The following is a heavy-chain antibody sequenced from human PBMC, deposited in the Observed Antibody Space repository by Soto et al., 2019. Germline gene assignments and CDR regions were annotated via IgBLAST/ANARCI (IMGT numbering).Heavy chain of an antibody. Sequence: EVQLLESGGGLVQPGGSLRLSCAASGFTFSSYAMNWVRQAPGKGLEWVSAISGSGSSTYYADSVKGRFTISRDNSKNPLELQMNSLRAEDTAVYYCAKVLLGPTMGDDAFDIWGQGTIVTVSS. CDR1: GFTFSSYA. CDR2: ISGSGSST. V-gene: IGHV3-23*01. J-gene: IGHJ3*02. D-gene: IGHD3-16*01. CDR3: AKVLLGPTMGDDAFDI.